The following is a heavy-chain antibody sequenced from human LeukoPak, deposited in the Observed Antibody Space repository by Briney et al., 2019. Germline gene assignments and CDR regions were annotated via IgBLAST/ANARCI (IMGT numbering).Heavy chain of an antibody. J-gene: IGHJ4*02. D-gene: IGHD2-21*02. Sequence: ASVKVSCKASGYTFTSYGISWVRQAPGQGLEWMGWISAYNGNTNYAQKLQGRVTMTTDTSTSTAYMELRSLKSDDTAVYYCARDFPIVVVTATTFGYWGQGTLVTVSS. CDR3: ARDFPIVVVTATTFGY. V-gene: IGHV1-18*01. CDR2: ISAYNGNT. CDR1: GYTFTSYG.